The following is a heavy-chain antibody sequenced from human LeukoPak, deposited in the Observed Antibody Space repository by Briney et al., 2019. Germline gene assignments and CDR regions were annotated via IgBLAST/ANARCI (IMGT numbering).Heavy chain of an antibody. Sequence: ASVKVSCKASGYNFNTYYIHWVRQAPGQGLEWMGVIDPSGGSTTYAQTLQGRVTMTRDRSTTTVYMELSSMRFEDTAVYYCARGGQSTSWYPYCGQGTLVTVSS. J-gene: IGHJ4*02. CDR2: IDPSGGST. CDR3: ARGGQSTSWYPY. CDR1: GYNFNTYY. D-gene: IGHD6-13*01. V-gene: IGHV1-46*02.